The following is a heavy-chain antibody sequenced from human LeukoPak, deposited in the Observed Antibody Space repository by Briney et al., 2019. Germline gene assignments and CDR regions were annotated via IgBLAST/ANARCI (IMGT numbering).Heavy chain of an antibody. V-gene: IGHV1-69*13. CDR1: GYTFTSYD. D-gene: IGHD1-26*01. CDR3: ASTPGSYFGMGEYYFDY. Sequence: SVKVSCKASGYTFTSYDINWVRQAPGHGLEWMGGIIPIFGTANYAQKFQGRVTITADESTSTAYMELSSLRSEDTAVYYCASTPGSYFGMGEYYFDYWGQGTLVTVSS. J-gene: IGHJ4*02. CDR2: IIPIFGTA.